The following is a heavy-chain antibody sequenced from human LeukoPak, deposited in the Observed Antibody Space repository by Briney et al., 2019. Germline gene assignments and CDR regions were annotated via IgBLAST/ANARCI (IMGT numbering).Heavy chain of an antibody. CDR1: GGSFSGYY. CDR2: INHSGST. Sequence: PSETLSLTCAVYGGSFSGYYWSWIRQPPGKGLEWIGEINHSGSTNYNPSLKSRVTISVDTSKNQFSLKLSSVTAADTAVYYCARGRDFWSGYAFDIWGQGTMVTVSS. J-gene: IGHJ3*02. D-gene: IGHD3-3*01. CDR3: ARGRDFWSGYAFDI. V-gene: IGHV4-34*01.